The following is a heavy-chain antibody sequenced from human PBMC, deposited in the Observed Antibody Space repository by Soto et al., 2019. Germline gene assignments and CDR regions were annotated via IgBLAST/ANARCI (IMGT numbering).Heavy chain of an antibody. D-gene: IGHD5-18*01. J-gene: IGHJ6*02. CDR1: GFTFSSYS. CDR3: ARDRRSGYSLDNYYYYYGMDV. CDR2: ISSSSSTI. V-gene: IGHV3-48*02. Sequence: GGSLRLSCAASGFTFSSYSMNWVRQAPGKGLEWVSYISSSSSTIYYADSVKGRFTISRDNAKNSLYLQMNSLRDEDTAVYYCARDRRSGYSLDNYYYYYGMDVWGQGTTVTVSS.